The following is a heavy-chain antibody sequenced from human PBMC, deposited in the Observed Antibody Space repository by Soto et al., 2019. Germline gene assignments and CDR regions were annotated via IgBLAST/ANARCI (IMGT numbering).Heavy chain of an antibody. J-gene: IGHJ6*02. CDR3: ARVSTWYYSGIDR. D-gene: IGHD2-2*01. CDR2: IYHSGST. CDR1: GGSISSSNW. V-gene: IGHV4-4*01. Sequence: QVQLQESGPGLVKPSGTLSLTCAVSGGSISSSNWWSWVRRPPAKGLAWIGEIYHSGSTNYNPSRKSRVAVSANKPYNQFFRKLTSVTAADTAGYRWARVSTWYYSGIDRWGQGTTVTVSS.